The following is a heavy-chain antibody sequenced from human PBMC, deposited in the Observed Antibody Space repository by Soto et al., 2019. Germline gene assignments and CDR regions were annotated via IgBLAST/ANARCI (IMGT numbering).Heavy chain of an antibody. CDR3: AKDRAYVDY. Sequence: HPGGSLRLSCAASGFTFSSYAMYWVRQAPGKGLEYVSAISSNGGSTNYANSVKGRFTISRDNSKNTLYLQMNSLRAEDTAVYYCAKDRAYVDYWGQGTLVTVSS. J-gene: IGHJ4*02. CDR2: ISSNGGST. V-gene: IGHV3-64*01. CDR1: GFTFSSYA.